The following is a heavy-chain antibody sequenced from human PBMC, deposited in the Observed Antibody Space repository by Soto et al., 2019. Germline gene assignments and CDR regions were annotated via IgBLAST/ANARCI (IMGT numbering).Heavy chain of an antibody. CDR1: GFTFDDYA. CDR3: TRGYCSVGSCAFDI. Sequence: EEQLVESGGALVQPGRSLRLSCAASGFTFDDYAMHWVRQVPGKGLEWVSLITWNGVNTAYADSIRGRFTISRDNAKNSLYLQMNSLSAEDTAFYYCTRGYCSVGSCAFDIWGQGTMVAVSS. D-gene: IGHD2-15*01. V-gene: IGHV3-9*01. J-gene: IGHJ3*02. CDR2: ITWNGVNT.